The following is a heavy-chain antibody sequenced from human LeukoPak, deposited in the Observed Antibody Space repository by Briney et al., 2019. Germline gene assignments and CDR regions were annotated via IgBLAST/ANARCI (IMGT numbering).Heavy chain of an antibody. CDR3: AREYSSSSRYFDY. D-gene: IGHD6-6*01. CDR2: IYSGGPT. Sequence: GGSLRLSCAASGFTVSTNYMSWVRQAPGKGLEWVSVIYSGGPTYYADSVKGRFIISRDNSKNTLYLQMNSLRVGDTAVYYCAREYSSSSRYFDYWGQGALVTVSS. V-gene: IGHV3-53*01. J-gene: IGHJ4*02. CDR1: GFTVSTNY.